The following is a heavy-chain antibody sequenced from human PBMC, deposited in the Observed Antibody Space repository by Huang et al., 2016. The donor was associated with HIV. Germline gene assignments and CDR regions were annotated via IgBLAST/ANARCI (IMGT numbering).Heavy chain of an antibody. V-gene: IGHV1-2*02. Sequence: QVQLVQSGAEVKNPGASVRVSCQASGYTFTDSNIHWVRQAPGQGLACIGWINPKRGGTIYAQRFQGRVTMTRDTTISTVHMDLRRIQSDDTAVYFCARDWSFGSSTSPADWGQGTLVTVSS. CDR2: INPKRGGT. D-gene: IGHD6-6*01. CDR1: GYTFTDSN. CDR3: ARDWSFGSSTSPAD. J-gene: IGHJ4*02.